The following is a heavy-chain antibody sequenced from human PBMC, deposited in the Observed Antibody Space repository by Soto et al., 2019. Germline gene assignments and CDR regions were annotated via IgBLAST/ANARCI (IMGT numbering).Heavy chain of an antibody. CDR1: GFTVSSNY. D-gene: IGHD5-18*01. V-gene: IGHV3-53*01. CDR3: ARDRGYSYGVNLDAFDI. J-gene: IGHJ3*02. Sequence: GGSLRLSCAASGFTVSSNYMSWVRQAPGKGLEWVSVIYSGGSTYYADSVKGRFTISRDNSKNTLYLQMNSLRAEDTAVYYCARDRGYSYGVNLDAFDIWGQGTMVTVSS. CDR2: IYSGGST.